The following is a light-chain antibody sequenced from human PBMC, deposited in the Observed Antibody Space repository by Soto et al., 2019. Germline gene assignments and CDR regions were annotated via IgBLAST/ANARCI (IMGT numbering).Light chain of an antibody. J-gene: IGKJ5*01. CDR1: QSISSY. V-gene: IGKV1-39*01. Sequence: DIQMTQSPSSLSASVGDRVTITCRASQSISSYLNWYQQKPGKAPKLLIYAASSLQSGVPSRFSGSGSGTDFTLTISSLQPADFATYYCQKSYSTPLTFGQGTRLEIK. CDR2: AAS. CDR3: QKSYSTPLT.